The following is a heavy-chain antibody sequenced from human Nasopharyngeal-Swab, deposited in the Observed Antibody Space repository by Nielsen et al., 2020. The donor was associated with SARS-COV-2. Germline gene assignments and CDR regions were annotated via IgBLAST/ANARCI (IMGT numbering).Heavy chain of an antibody. CDR1: GFTFSSYA. J-gene: IGHJ4*02. Sequence: GESLKISCAASGFTFSSYAMHWVRQAPGKGLEWVAVISYDGSNKYYADSVKGRFTISRDNSKNTLYLQMNSLRVEDTAVYYCARVDSISWYGVDYWGQGTLVTVSS. CDR3: ARVDSISWYGVDY. D-gene: IGHD6-13*01. CDR2: ISYDGSNK. V-gene: IGHV3-30-3*01.